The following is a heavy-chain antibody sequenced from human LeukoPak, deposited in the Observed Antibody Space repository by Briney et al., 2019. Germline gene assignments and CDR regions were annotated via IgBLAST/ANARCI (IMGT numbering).Heavy chain of an antibody. D-gene: IGHD6-19*01. J-gene: IGHJ4*02. V-gene: IGHV3-21*04. Sequence: GGSLRLSCAASGFTFSSCSMNWVRQAPGKGLELVSCISTSSTYISYADSVKGRYTISRDNAKNSLYLQMHSLRAEDTAVYYCAKATYRSGQRDNWGQRTLVTVSS. CDR1: GFTFSSCS. CDR2: ISTSSTYI. CDR3: AKATYRSGQRDN.